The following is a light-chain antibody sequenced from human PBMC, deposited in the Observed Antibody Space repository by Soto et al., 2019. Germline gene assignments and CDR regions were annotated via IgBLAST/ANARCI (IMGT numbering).Light chain of an antibody. CDR1: HNVTGRF. J-gene: IGKJ4*01. CDR2: GAS. CDR3: QQYADSSPT. V-gene: IGKV3-20*01. Sequence: IVLTQSPGTLSLSPGESATLSCSASHNVTGRFLAWYHHKPGQSPRLLLYGASSWATGIRERFSGDGSGTDFPLTISRLEPDDFAIYFCQQYADSSPTFGGGTKVEIK.